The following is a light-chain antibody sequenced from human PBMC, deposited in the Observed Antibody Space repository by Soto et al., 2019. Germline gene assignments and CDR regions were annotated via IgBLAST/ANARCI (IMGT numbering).Light chain of an antibody. CDR3: SSYAGSNNLYV. V-gene: IGLV2-8*01. J-gene: IGLJ1*01. Sequence: QSLLTQPPSASGSPGQSVTISCTGTSSDVGGYKYVSWYQQHPGKAPKLMIYEVTKRPSGVPDRFSGSKSGNAASLTVSGLQAEDEADYYCSSYAGSNNLYVFGTGTKVPVL. CDR1: SSDVGGYKY. CDR2: EVT.